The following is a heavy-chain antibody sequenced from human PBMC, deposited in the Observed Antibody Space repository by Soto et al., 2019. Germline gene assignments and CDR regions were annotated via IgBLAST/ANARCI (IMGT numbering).Heavy chain of an antibody. CDR3: ANDFWSEYS. D-gene: IGHD3-3*01. Sequence: PGGSLRLCCAASGSTFSRYEMNWVRQAPGKGLEWVSYISGSSSMIYYADSVKGRFTISRDNAKNSLYLQMNSLRAEDTAVYYCANDFWSEYSWGQGTLVTVSS. J-gene: IGHJ5*02. CDR1: GSTFSRYE. V-gene: IGHV3-48*03. CDR2: ISGSSSMI.